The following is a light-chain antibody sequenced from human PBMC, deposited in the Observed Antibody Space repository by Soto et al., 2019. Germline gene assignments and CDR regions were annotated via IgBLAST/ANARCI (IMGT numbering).Light chain of an antibody. J-gene: IGLJ3*02. V-gene: IGLV2-14*01. Sequence: QSVLTQPASVSGSPRQSITISCTGTSSDVGDGDFVSWYQQRPGNAPKLMIYKVSNRPSGVSNRFSGSKSGNTASLTISELQAEDEADYYCCSYTRSYTWVFGGGTKLTVL. CDR3: CSYTRSYTWV. CDR1: SSDVGDGDF. CDR2: KVS.